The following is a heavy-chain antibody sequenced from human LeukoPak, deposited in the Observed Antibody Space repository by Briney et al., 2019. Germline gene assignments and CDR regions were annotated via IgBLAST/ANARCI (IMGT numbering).Heavy chain of an antibody. V-gene: IGHV3-48*01. CDR2: ISSSSSTI. Sequence: GGSLRLSCAASGFTFSSYSMNWVRQAPGKGLEWVSYISSSSSTIYYADSVKGRFTISRDNAKNSLYLQMNSLRAEDTAVYYCARVSLSSSDYWGQGTLVTVSS. CDR1: GFTFSSYS. CDR3: ARVSLSSSDY. D-gene: IGHD6-13*01. J-gene: IGHJ4*02.